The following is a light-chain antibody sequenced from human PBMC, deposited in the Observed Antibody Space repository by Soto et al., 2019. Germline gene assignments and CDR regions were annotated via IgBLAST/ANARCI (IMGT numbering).Light chain of an antibody. CDR1: SSDVGSYKL. Sequence: QSALTQPASVSGSPGQSITISCTGSSSDVGSYKLVSWYQQHPGKAPRLIIYDVNKRPSGVSNRFSGSKSGNTASLTIPGLQAEDEADYYCCSYAGSSTVILGGGTKVTVL. V-gene: IGLV2-23*02. CDR2: DVN. J-gene: IGLJ2*01. CDR3: CSYAGSSTVI.